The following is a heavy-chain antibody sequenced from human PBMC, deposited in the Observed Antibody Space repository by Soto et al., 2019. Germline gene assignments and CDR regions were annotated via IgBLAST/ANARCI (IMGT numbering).Heavy chain of an antibody. CDR2: IFYNGGT. V-gene: IGHV4-61*03. CDR1: GVSVNSGGYY. J-gene: IGHJ4*02. D-gene: IGHD2-8*01. Sequence: TLSLTCTVSGVSVNSGGYYWSWIRQPPGKGLEWIGFIFYNGGTSYNPSLGSRVTISADTSKTLFSLNLNFVTAADTAVYYCARGDHGPRRFYFDTWGQGTLVTVSS. CDR3: ARGDHGPRRFYFDT.